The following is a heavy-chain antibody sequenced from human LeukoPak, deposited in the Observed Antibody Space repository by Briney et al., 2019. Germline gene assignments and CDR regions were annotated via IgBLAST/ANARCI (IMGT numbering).Heavy chain of an antibody. J-gene: IGHJ4*02. CDR2: IYYSGST. Sequence: PSETLSLTCTVSGSSISSGVYYWSWIRQPAGKGLEWIGSIYYSGSTYYNPSLKSRVTISVDTSKNQFSLKLSSVTAADTAVYYCAREAGYSGYDTSNYWGQGTLVTVSS. CDR1: GSSISSGVYY. V-gene: IGHV4-39*07. D-gene: IGHD5-12*01. CDR3: AREAGYSGYDTSNY.